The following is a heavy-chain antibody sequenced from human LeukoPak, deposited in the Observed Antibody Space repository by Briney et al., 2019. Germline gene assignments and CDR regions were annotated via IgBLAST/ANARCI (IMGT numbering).Heavy chain of an antibody. D-gene: IGHD2-15*01. CDR3: ASFVVVVAAFDY. Sequence: PQTLSLTCAVSGGSISSGGYSWSWIRQPPGKGLEWIGYIYHSGSTYYNPSLESRVTISVDRSKNQFSLKLSSVTAADTAVYYCASFVVVVAAFDYWGQGTLVTVSS. CDR1: GGSISSGGYS. J-gene: IGHJ4*02. CDR2: IYHSGST. V-gene: IGHV4-30-2*01.